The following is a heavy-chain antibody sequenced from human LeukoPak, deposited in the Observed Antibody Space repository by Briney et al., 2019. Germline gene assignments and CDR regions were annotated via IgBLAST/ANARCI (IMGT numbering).Heavy chain of an antibody. V-gene: IGHV4-31*03. CDR1: GASISSEPYF. D-gene: IGHD3-22*01. CDR3: AGGPAYLDSVPNS. Sequence: SETLSLTCTVSGASISSEPYFWSWVRQHPVKGLEWLGYIYYTGNTASNPSLQSRLTISRDTSENQFSLSLTSVTAADTAVYYCAGGPAYLDSVPNSWGQGTLVTVSS. CDR2: IYYTGNT. J-gene: IGHJ4*02.